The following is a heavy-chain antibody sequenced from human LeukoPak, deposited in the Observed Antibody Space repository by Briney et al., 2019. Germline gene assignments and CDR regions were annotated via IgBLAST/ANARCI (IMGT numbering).Heavy chain of an antibody. Sequence: ALRLSCATSGFTFSTYGMHWVRQAPGKGLEWVAFIWFDGSNEDYADSVKGRFTISRDNSKNTLFLQMNSLRAEDTAVYYCVGDLPNSGFAFAFWGQGTLVTVSS. CDR1: GFTFSTYG. V-gene: IGHV3-33*01. D-gene: IGHD5-12*01. CDR3: VGDLPNSGFAFAF. CDR2: IWFDGSNE. J-gene: IGHJ4*02.